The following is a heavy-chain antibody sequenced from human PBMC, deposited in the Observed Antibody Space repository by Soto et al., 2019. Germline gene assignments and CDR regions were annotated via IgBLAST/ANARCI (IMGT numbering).Heavy chain of an antibody. D-gene: IGHD6-13*01. J-gene: IGHJ5*02. Sequence: LSLTCTVSGGSISSSSYYWGWIRQPPGKGLEWIGSIYYSGSTYYNPSLKSRVTISVDTSKNQFSLKLSSVTAEDTAVYYCARPAAAGWFDPWGQGTLVTVSS. CDR3: ARPAAAGWFDP. CDR1: GGSISSSSYY. CDR2: IYYSGST. V-gene: IGHV4-39*01.